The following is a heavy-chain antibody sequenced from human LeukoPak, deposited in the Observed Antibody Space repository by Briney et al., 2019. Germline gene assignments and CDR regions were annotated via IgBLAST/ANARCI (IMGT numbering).Heavy chain of an antibody. D-gene: IGHD3-10*01. Sequence: PSETLSLTCAVYGGSFSGYYWSWIRQPPGKGLEWIGEINHSESTNYNPSLKSRVTTSVDTSKNQFSLKLSSVTAADTAVYYCASPGSGRHAFDIWGQGTMVTVSP. J-gene: IGHJ3*02. V-gene: IGHV4-34*01. CDR1: GGSFSGYY. CDR2: INHSEST. CDR3: ASPGSGRHAFDI.